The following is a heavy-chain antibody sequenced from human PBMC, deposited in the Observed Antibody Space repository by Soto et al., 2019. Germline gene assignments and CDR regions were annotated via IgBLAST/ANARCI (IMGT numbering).Heavy chain of an antibody. D-gene: IGHD2-15*01. Sequence: QVQLVESGGGVVQPGRSLRLSCAASGFIFNEYGMHWVRQAPGKGLEWVAVRWYDGSNKYYADSVKGRFTFSRDNSKNTMALQMNSLRVEDTAIYYCARWGCSGSNCNLNQRSFDLWGQGTLVTASS. CDR3: ARWGCSGSNCNLNQRSFDL. V-gene: IGHV3-33*01. J-gene: IGHJ4*02. CDR2: RWYDGSNK. CDR1: GFIFNEYG.